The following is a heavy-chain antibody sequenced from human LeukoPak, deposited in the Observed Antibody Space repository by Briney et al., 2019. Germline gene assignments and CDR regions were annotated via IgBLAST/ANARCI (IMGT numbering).Heavy chain of an antibody. J-gene: IGHJ2*01. Sequence: GGSLRLSCAASGFTISSDWMSWVRQAPGKGLERVANIKQDGSEKNYVDSVKGRFTISRDNAKNSLHLQMNSLRAEDTAVYYCARGKMYWYFDLWGRGTLVTASS. CDR3: ARGKMYWYFDL. V-gene: IGHV3-7*01. CDR1: GFTISSDW. CDR2: IKQDGSEK.